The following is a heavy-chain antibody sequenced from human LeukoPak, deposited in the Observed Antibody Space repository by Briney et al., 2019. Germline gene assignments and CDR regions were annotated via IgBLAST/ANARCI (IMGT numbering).Heavy chain of an antibody. V-gene: IGHV3-11*01. CDR3: AREVNLRFLEWLLSVDYFDY. J-gene: IGHJ4*02. CDR1: GFTFSDYY. CDR2: ISSSGSTI. D-gene: IGHD3-3*01. Sequence: PGGSLRLSCAASGFTFSDYYMSWIRQAPGKGLEWVSYISSSGSTIYYADSVKGRFTISRDNAKNSLYLQMNSLRAEDTAVYYCAREVNLRFLEWLLSVDYFDYWGQGTLVTVSS.